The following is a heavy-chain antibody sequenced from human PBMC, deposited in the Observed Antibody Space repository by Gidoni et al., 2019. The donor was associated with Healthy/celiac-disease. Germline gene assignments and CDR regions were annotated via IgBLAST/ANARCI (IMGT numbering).Heavy chain of an antibody. CDR1: GSSFTSYW. CDR2: IEPSDSYT. Sequence: EVQLVQSGAAVKQPGESLRISCTGSGSSFTSYWISWVRQMPGKGLEWMGRIEPSDSYTNYSPSFQGHVTISAGKSISTAYLQWSSLKASDTAMYYCARHPPFGVVGNWFDPWGQGTLVTVSS. J-gene: IGHJ5*02. V-gene: IGHV5-10-1*03. D-gene: IGHD3-3*01. CDR3: ARHPPFGVVGNWFDP.